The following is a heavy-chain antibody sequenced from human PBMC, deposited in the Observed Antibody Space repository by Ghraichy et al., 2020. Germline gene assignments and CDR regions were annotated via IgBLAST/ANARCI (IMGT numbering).Heavy chain of an antibody. D-gene: IGHD4-11*01. CDR3: ARGGLHSSFDY. CDR2: ISGDGSST. J-gene: IGHJ4*02. V-gene: IGHV3-74*01. CDR1: GFTFTTYW. Sequence: ETLRLSCAASGFTFTTYWMHWVRQAPGKGLVWVSRISGDGSSTAYADSVKGRFTISRDNAKNTLYLQMTSLRADDTAVYYCARGGLHSSFDYWGQGALVTVSS.